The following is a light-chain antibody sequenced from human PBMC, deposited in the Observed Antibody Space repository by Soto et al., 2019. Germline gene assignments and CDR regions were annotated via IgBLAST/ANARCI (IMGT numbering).Light chain of an antibody. Sequence: EVVMTQSPAILSVFPGEIATLSCRASQSVGTNFAWYQQKPGQAPRVLIYGASTRATGVPARFSGSGSGTEFTLTISYLEPEDFAIYYCQPGGNWPLTVGPVTRLEIK. CDR3: QPGGNWPLT. V-gene: IGKV3-15*01. CDR1: QSVGTN. CDR2: GAS. J-gene: IGKJ5*01.